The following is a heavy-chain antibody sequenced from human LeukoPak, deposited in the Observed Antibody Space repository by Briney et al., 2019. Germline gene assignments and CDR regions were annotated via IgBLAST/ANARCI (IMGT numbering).Heavy chain of an antibody. CDR1: GGSISSGGHY. Sequence: SETLSLTCTVSGGSISSGGHYWSWIRQHPGKGLEWIGNIYYSGRTYYNPSLKSRVMISVDTSKNQFSLRLSSVTAADTAVYYCARDGPHTSAWYPSFDRWGQGALVTVSS. CDR3: ARDGPHTSAWYPSFDR. V-gene: IGHV4-31*03. D-gene: IGHD6-13*01. J-gene: IGHJ4*02. CDR2: IYYSGRT.